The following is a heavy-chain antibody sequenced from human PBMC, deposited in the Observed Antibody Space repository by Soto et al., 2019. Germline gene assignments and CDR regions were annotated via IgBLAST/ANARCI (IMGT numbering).Heavy chain of an antibody. D-gene: IGHD3-3*01. V-gene: IGHV1-3*01. CDR1: GYTFTSYA. Sequence: ASVKVSCKASGYTFTSYAMHWVRQAPGQRLEWMGWINAGNGNTKYSQKFQGRVTITRDTSASTAYMELSSLRSEDTAVYYCAREHEAIFGVVPITMVRSAAFDIWGQGTMVTVSS. CDR2: INAGNGNT. CDR3: AREHEAIFGVVPITMVRSAAFDI. J-gene: IGHJ3*02.